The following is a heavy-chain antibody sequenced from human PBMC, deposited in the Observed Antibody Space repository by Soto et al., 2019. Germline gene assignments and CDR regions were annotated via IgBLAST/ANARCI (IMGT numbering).Heavy chain of an antibody. J-gene: IGHJ4*02. CDR2: ISAYNGNT. CDR1: GYTFTSYG. D-gene: IGHD1-1*01. V-gene: IGHV1-18*01. CDR3: ASYNWNDVFFDY. Sequence: ASVKVSCKASGYTFTSYGISWVRQAPGQGLEWMGWISAYNGNTNYAQKLQGRVTMTTDTSTSTAYMELRSLRSDDTAVYYCASYNWNDVFFDYWGQGTLVTVSS.